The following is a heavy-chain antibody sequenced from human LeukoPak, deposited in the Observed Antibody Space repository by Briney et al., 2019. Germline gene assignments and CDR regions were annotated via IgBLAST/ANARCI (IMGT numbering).Heavy chain of an antibody. Sequence: GGSLRLSCAVSGFTFSRYAMTWVRQAPGKGLEWVSSISNSDGSTYYADSVKGRFTISRDNSKNTLYLQMNSLRAEDTAVYYCAAPASSSTVYYFDYWGQGTLVTVSS. CDR1: GFTFSRYA. J-gene: IGHJ4*02. V-gene: IGHV3-23*01. D-gene: IGHD6-6*01. CDR3: AAPASSSTVYYFDY. CDR2: ISNSDGST.